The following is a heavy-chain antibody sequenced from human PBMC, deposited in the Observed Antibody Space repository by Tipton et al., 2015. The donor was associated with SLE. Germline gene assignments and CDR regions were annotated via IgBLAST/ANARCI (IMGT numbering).Heavy chain of an antibody. CDR3: ARSGEAAAATTWDY. CDR2: IYYSGST. J-gene: IGHJ4*02. V-gene: IGHV4-59*11. Sequence: TLSLTCTVSGGSISSHYWSWIRQPPGKGLEWIGYIYYSGSTNYNPSLKSRVTISVDTSKNQFSLKLSSVTAADTAVYYCARSGEAAAATTWDYWGQGTLVTVSS. CDR1: GGSISSHY. D-gene: IGHD6-25*01.